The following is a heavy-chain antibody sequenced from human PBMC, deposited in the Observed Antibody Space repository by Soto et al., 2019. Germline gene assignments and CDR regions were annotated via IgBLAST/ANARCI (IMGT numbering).Heavy chain of an antibody. Sequence: PGESLKISCKGSGYIFTNYWIGWVRQMPGKGLEWMGIIYPGDSDTRYSPSFQGHVTISADKSISTAYLQWSSLKASDTAMYYCARRVVSKSRTYGMDVWGQGTTVTVSS. V-gene: IGHV5-51*01. CDR2: IYPGDSDT. D-gene: IGHD2-2*01. CDR1: GYIFTNYW. CDR3: ARRVVSKSRTYGMDV. J-gene: IGHJ6*02.